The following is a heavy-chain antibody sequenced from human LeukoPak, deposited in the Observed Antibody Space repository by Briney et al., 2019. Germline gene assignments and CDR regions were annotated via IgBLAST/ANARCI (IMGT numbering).Heavy chain of an antibody. CDR3: AHWATTFIDY. Sequence: SETLSLTCTVSGGSISSSSYYWGWIRQPPGKGLEWIGSIYYSGSTYYNPSLKSRVTISVHTSKNQFSLKLSSVTAADTAVYYCAHWATTFIDYWSQGTLVTVSS. D-gene: IGHD5-12*01. J-gene: IGHJ4*02. CDR1: GGSISSSSYY. V-gene: IGHV4-39*01. CDR2: IYYSGST.